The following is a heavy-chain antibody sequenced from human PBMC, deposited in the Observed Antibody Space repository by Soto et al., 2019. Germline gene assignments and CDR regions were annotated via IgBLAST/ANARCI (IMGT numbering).Heavy chain of an antibody. D-gene: IGHD3-10*01. CDR1: GYTFTGYY. V-gene: IGHV1-2*04. CDR2: INPNSGGT. J-gene: IGHJ5*02. Sequence: ASVKVSCKASGYTFTGYYMHWVRQAPGQGLGWMGWINPNSGGTNYAQKFQGWVTMTRDTSISTAYMELGRLRSDDTAVYYCARDLGVLWFGEPNTVGFDPWGQGTLVTVSS. CDR3: ARDLGVLWFGEPNTVGFDP.